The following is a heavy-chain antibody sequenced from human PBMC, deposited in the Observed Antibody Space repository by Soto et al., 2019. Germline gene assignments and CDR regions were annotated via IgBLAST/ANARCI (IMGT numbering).Heavy chain of an antibody. V-gene: IGHV4-39*01. CDR3: ARSTFWYYHETGGYYGFDF. CDR2: ISFKGTS. D-gene: IGHD3-22*01. CDR1: GCSISSSGYY. Sequence: PSETLSLTCTVSGCSISSSGYYWGWIRQAPGKGLEWIASISFKGTSYYNPSLKSRVTISADTSKNQFSLNLNSVTAADTAVFYCARSTFWYYHETGGYYGFDFWGQGTLVTVSS. J-gene: IGHJ4*02.